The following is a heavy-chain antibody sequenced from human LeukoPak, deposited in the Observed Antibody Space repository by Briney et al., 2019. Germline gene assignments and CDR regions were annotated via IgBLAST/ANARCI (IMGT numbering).Heavy chain of an antibody. J-gene: IGHJ4*02. Sequence: ASVKVSCKASGYTFTSYGISWGRQAPGQGLEWMGWISAYNGNTNYAQKLQDRVTMTTDTSTSTAYMELRSLRSDDTAVYYCARDLKRLTSGWITAAAGDYWGQGTLVTVSS. CDR1: GYTFTSYG. D-gene: IGHD6-19*01. CDR3: ARDLKRLTSGWITAAAGDY. V-gene: IGHV1-18*01. CDR2: ISAYNGNT.